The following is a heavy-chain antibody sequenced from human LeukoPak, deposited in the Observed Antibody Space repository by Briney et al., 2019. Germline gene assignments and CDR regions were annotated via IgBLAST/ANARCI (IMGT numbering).Heavy chain of an antibody. J-gene: IGHJ5*02. V-gene: IGHV1-24*01. CDR2: FDPEDGET. Sequence: ASVKVSCKVSGYTLTELSMHWVRQAPGKGLEWMGGFDPEDGETIYAQKFQGRVTMTEDTSTDTAYMELSSLRSEDTAVYYCARDLYFDSYNWFDPWGQGTLVTVSS. D-gene: IGHD3-9*01. CDR1: GYTLTELS. CDR3: ARDLYFDSYNWFDP.